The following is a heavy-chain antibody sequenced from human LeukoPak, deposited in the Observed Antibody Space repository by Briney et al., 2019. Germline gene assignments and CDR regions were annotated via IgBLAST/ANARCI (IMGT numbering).Heavy chain of an antibody. Sequence: ASVKVSCKASGYTFTSYAITWVRQAPGQGLECMGWISAYNGNTTYAQNLQGRVTMTTETSTSTAYMELRSLRSDDTAVYYCARPLKHCTSGVCSTSSYYYYGLDVWGQGTTVTVSS. CDR1: GYTFTSYA. CDR3: ARPLKHCTSGVCSTSSYYYYGLDV. CDR2: ISAYNGNT. D-gene: IGHD2-8*01. J-gene: IGHJ6*02. V-gene: IGHV1-18*01.